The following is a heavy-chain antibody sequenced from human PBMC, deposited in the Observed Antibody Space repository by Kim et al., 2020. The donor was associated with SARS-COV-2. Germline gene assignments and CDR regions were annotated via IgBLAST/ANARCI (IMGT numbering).Heavy chain of an antibody. CDR2: INPNSGGT. CDR3: ARVRPRIAAANRQYYGMDV. Sequence: ASVKVSCKASGYTFTGYYMHWVRQAPGQGLEWMGWINPNSGGTNYAQKFQGRVTMTRDTSISTAYMELSRLRSDDTAVYYCARVRPRIAAANRQYYGMDVWGQGTTVTVSS. D-gene: IGHD6-13*01. V-gene: IGHV1-2*02. J-gene: IGHJ6*02. CDR1: GYTFTGYY.